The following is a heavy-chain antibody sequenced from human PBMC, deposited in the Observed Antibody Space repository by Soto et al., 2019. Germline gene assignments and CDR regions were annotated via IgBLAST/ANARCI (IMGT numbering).Heavy chain of an antibody. CDR3: AREHPSGSSYNYYYYYMDV. Sequence: QVQLVQSGAEVKKPGASVKVSCKASGYTFTNYAINWVRQAPGQGLEWMGWVSAYSGNTNYAQNLQGRVTMTTDTSTSTAYMELGSLRSDDTAVYYCAREHPSGSSYNYYYYYMDVWGKGTTVTVSS. CDR1: GYTFTNYA. CDR2: VSAYSGNT. V-gene: IGHV1-18*01. J-gene: IGHJ6*03. D-gene: IGHD3-10*01.